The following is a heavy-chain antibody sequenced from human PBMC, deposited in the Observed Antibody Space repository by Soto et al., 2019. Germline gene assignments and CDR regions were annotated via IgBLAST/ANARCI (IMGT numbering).Heavy chain of an antibody. J-gene: IGHJ6*02. CDR1: GYSFTSYW. D-gene: IGHD5-18*01. V-gene: IGHV5-51*01. CDR2: IYPGDSDT. Sequence: PGESLKISCKGSGYSFTSYWIGWVRQMPGKGLEWMGIIYPGDSDTRYSPSFQGQVTISADKSISTAYLQWSSLKASDTAMYYCARDGKYSYGHPSDYYGMDVWGQAITVSVSS. CDR3: ARDGKYSYGHPSDYYGMDV.